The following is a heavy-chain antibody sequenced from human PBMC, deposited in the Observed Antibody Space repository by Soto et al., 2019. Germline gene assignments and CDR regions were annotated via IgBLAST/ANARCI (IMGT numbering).Heavy chain of an antibody. CDR1: GVTLSSYA. J-gene: IGHJ5*02. Sequence: SVKVSSKASGVTLSSYAISWVRQSPGQGLEWMGGIIPIFGTANYAQKFQGRVTITADESTSTAYMELSSLRSEDTAVYYCARAGIVLVPATNWFDPWGQGTLVTVSS. V-gene: IGHV1-69*13. D-gene: IGHD2-2*01. CDR2: IIPIFGTA. CDR3: ARAGIVLVPATNWFDP.